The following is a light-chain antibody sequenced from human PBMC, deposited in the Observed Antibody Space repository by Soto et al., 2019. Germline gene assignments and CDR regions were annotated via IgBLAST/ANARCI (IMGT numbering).Light chain of an antibody. CDR1: QSVSIH. Sequence: ETVMTQSPGTLSVSLGERATLSCRASQSVSIHLAWYQQKPGQAPRLLIYDASTRATGIPARFSGSGSGTEFTLTISSLQSEDFAVYYCQQYKKWPRTFGHGTKVDIK. J-gene: IGKJ1*01. CDR2: DAS. CDR3: QQYKKWPRT. V-gene: IGKV3-15*01.